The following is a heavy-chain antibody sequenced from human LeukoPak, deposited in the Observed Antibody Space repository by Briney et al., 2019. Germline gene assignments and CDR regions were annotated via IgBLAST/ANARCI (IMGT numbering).Heavy chain of an antibody. Sequence: GGSLRLSCAVSGLTFSKYAMNWVRQGPGKGLEWVSGIGASGASTYYADSVKGRFTISRDNSKNRLYLQVKSLRADDTGVYFCAKDLEALAGTIVNDYWGQATLVTVSA. V-gene: IGHV3-23*01. CDR1: GLTFSKYA. J-gene: IGHJ4*02. CDR3: AKDLEALAGTIVNDY. D-gene: IGHD6-19*01. CDR2: IGASGAST.